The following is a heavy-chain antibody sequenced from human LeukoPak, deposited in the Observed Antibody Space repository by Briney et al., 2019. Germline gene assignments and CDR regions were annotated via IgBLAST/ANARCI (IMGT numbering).Heavy chain of an antibody. J-gene: IGHJ6*02. D-gene: IGHD3-10*01. CDR2: ISSSGSTI. CDR3: ARGDMVRGVIILDYYGVDV. CDR1: GFTFSSYE. V-gene: IGHV3-48*03. Sequence: PGGSLRLSCAASGFTFSSYEMNWVRQAPGKGLEWVSYISSSGSTIYYADSVKGRFTISRDNAKNSLYLQMNSLRAEDTAVYYCARGDMVRGVIILDYYGVDVWGQGTTVTVSS.